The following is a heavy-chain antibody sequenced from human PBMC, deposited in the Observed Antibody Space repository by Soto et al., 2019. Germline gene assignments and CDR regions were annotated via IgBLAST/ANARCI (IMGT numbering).Heavy chain of an antibody. D-gene: IGHD2-2*01. Sequence: QVQLVESGGGVVQPGRSLRLSCAASGFTFSSYAMHWVRQAPGKGLEGVAVISYDGSNKYYADSVKGRFTISRDNSKNTLYLQMNSRRAEDTAVYYCARDTGQLRSFYYYYGMDVWGQGTTVTVSS. CDR1: GFTFSSYA. V-gene: IGHV3-30-3*01. CDR3: ARDTGQLRSFYYYYGMDV. J-gene: IGHJ6*02. CDR2: ISYDGSNK.